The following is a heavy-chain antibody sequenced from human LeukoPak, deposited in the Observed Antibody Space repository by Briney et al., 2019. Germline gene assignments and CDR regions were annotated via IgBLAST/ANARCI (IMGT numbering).Heavy chain of an antibody. J-gene: IGHJ4*02. CDR2: IYYSGTT. CDR1: GGSVSNYY. CDR3: ARGTHDTQNKPVGATDFDY. D-gene: IGHD1-26*01. V-gene: IGHV4-59*02. Sequence: SETLSLTCTVSGGSVSNYYWSWVRQPPGKGLEWIGYIYYSGTTSYNPSLKSRLTISVDTSKNQFSLKLSSVTAADTAVYYCARGTHDTQNKPVGATDFDYWGQGTLVTVSS.